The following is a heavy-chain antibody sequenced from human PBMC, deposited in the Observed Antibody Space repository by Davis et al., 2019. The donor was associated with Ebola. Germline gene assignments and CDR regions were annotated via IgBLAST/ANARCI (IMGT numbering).Heavy chain of an antibody. CDR2: ISWNSGSI. CDR1: GFTFDDYA. J-gene: IGHJ4*02. CDR3: AKDIGIFIAGATGGSDY. V-gene: IGHV3-9*01. Sequence: PGGSLRLSCAASGFTFDDYAMHWVRQAPGKGLEWVPGISWNSGSIGYADSVKGRFTISRANAKNPLYLQMNSLRAEDTALYYCAKDIGIFIAGATGGSDYWGQGTLVTVSS. D-gene: IGHD6-13*01.